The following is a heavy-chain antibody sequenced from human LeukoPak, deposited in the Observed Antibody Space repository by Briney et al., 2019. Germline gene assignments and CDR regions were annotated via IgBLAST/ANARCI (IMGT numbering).Heavy chain of an antibody. J-gene: IGHJ4*02. CDR1: GGSISSGGYY. CDR3: ARAGQYEPVDY. Sequence: SETLSLTCTVSGGSISSGGYYWSWIRQHPGKGLEWIGYIYYSGSTYYNPSLKSRVTISVDRSKNQFSLKLSSVTAADTAVYYCARAGQYEPVDYWGQGTLVTVSS. CDR2: IYYSGST. V-gene: IGHV4-31*03. D-gene: IGHD1-14*01.